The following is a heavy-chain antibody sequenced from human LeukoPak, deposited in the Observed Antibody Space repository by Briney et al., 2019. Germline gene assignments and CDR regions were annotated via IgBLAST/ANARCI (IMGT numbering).Heavy chain of an antibody. D-gene: IGHD3-10*01. CDR3: ARRGRRFGVYAFDI. Sequence: SETLSLTCTASGGSISSYYWSWIRQPPGKGLEWIGYIYYSGSTNYNPSLKSRVTISVDTSKNQFSLKLSSVTAADTAVYYCARRGRRFGVYAFDIWGQGTMVTVSS. CDR2: IYYSGST. V-gene: IGHV4-59*08. J-gene: IGHJ3*02. CDR1: GGSISSYY.